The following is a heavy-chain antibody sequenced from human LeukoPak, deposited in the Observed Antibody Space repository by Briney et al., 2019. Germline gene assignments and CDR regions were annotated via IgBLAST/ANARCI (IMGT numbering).Heavy chain of an antibody. Sequence: ASVKVSCKASGYTFTSYAMHWVRQAPGQRLEWVGWINAGNGNTKYSQEFQGRVTITRDTSASTAYMELSSLRSEDMAVYYCARGSGYYAPSFDYWGQGTLVTVSS. CDR2: INAGNGNT. D-gene: IGHD3-9*01. V-gene: IGHV1-3*03. CDR3: ARGSGYYAPSFDY. CDR1: GYTFTSYA. J-gene: IGHJ4*02.